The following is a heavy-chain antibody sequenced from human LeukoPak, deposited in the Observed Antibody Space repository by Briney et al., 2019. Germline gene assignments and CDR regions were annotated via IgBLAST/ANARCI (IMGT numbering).Heavy chain of an antibody. J-gene: IGHJ4*02. CDR3: ARGSGNYWQVSFDY. CDR2: LSKSGNT. Sequence: SETLSLTCTVSGGSISSYYWSWIRLPPGKGLEWIGYLSKSGNTNYSPSLKSRVTIFGDTSKSQFFLKLSSVTAADTAVYYCARGSGNYWQVSFDYWGQGTLVTVSS. V-gene: IGHV4-59*01. CDR1: GGSISSYY. D-gene: IGHD1-26*01.